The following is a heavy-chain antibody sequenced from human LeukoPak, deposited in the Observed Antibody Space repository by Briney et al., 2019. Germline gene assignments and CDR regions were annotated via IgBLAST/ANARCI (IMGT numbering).Heavy chain of an antibody. J-gene: IGHJ4*02. CDR1: GFTFSSYS. V-gene: IGHV3-48*01. Sequence: PGGSLRLSCAASGFTFSSYSMNWVRQAPGKGLEWVSYISSSSSTIYYADSVKGRFTISRDNAKNSLYLQMNSLRAEDTAVYYCARAPTLDDYGDYFDYWGQGTLVTVSS. CDR3: ARAPTLDDYGDYFDY. D-gene: IGHD4-17*01. CDR2: ISSSSSTI.